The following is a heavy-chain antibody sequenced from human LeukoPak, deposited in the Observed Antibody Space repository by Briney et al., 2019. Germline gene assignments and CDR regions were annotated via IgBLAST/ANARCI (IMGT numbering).Heavy chain of an antibody. CDR1: GYSFTSYW. J-gene: IGHJ3*02. Sequence: GESLKISCRGSGYSFTSYWIGWVRQVPGKGLEWGGILYAGDSDTRYSPSFQGQVTISADTSNSTANLQWSRLKASDTAMYYCARRTYFVWLPQNAFDIWGQGTMVTVSS. CDR2: LYAGDSDT. V-gene: IGHV5-51*01. D-gene: IGHD3-9*01. CDR3: ARRTYFVWLPQNAFDI.